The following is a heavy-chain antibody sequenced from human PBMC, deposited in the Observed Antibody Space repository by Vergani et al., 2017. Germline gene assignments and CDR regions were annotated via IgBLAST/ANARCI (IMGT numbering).Heavy chain of an antibody. D-gene: IGHD3-22*01. CDR2: IIPIFGTA. CDR3: ASQNGEYYYDSSGTLSDI. Sequence: QVQLVQSGAEVKKPGSSVKVSCKASGGTFSSYAISWVRQAPGQGLEWMGGIIPIFGTANYAQKFQGRVTITADKSTSTAYMELSSLRSEDTAVYYCASQNGEYYYDSSGTLSDIWGQGTMVTVSS. J-gene: IGHJ3*02. CDR1: GGTFSSYA. V-gene: IGHV1-69*06.